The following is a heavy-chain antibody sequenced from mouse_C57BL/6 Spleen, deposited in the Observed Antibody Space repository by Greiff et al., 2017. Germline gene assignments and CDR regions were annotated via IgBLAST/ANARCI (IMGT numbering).Heavy chain of an antibody. CDR1: GYSFTSYY. V-gene: IGHV1-66*01. CDR3: TKTRSTMVSFDY. J-gene: IGHJ2*01. D-gene: IGHD2-2*01. Sequence: VKLMESGPELVKPGASVKISCKASGYSFTSYYIHWVKQRPGQGLEWIGWIYPGSGNTKYNEKFKGKATLTADTSSSTAYMQLSSLTSEDSAVYCCTKTRSTMVSFDYWGQGTTLTVSS. CDR2: IYPGSGNT.